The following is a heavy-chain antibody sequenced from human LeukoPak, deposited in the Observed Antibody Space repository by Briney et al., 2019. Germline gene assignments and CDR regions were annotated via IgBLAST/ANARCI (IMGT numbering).Heavy chain of an antibody. J-gene: IGHJ6*02. CDR1: GFTFSSYN. V-gene: IGHV3-53*01. D-gene: IGHD5-18*01. Sequence: GGSLRLSCAASGFTFSSYNMSWVRQPPGKGLEWVSFIYTGTNTYYADSVKGRFTISRDNSKNTVVLQMDSLRVEDTAVYFCARDGGSGISYDNYIYYGMDVWGQGTTVTVSS. CDR2: IYTGTNT. CDR3: ARDGGSGISYDNYIYYGMDV.